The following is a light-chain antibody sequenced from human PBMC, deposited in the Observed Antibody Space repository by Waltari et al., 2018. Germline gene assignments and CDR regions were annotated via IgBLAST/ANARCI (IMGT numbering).Light chain of an antibody. CDR3: QQANSFPIT. V-gene: IGKV1D-12*01. CDR2: AAS. J-gene: IGKJ5*01. Sequence: DIQMTQSPSSVSASVGDRVTITCRASQGISSWLVWYQQKLGKAPKLLIYAASNLQSGVPSRFSGSGSGTEFTLTISSLQPEDFATYYCQQANSFPITFGQGTRLEIK. CDR1: QGISSW.